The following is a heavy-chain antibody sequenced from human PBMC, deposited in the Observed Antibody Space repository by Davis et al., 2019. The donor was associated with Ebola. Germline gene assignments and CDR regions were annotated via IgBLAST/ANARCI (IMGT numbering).Heavy chain of an antibody. CDR3: ARGLSYDFWSGFETADYFDS. J-gene: IGHJ4*02. V-gene: IGHV4-59*11. Sequence: PSETLSLTCTVSGGSISSHYWNWIRQPPGKGLEWIGFVYDSGSVKSHPSLRSRVFMSLDTSKNEFSLSLNSVTAADTAVYYCARGLSYDFWSGFETADYFDSWGQGTLVTVSS. CDR2: VYDSGSV. D-gene: IGHD3-3*01. CDR1: GGSISSHY.